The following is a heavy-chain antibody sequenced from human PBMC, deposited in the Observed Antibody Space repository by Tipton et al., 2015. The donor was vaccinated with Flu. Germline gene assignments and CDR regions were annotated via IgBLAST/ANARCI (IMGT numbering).Heavy chain of an antibody. CDR3: AASIAAAGTVDY. Sequence: TLSLTCTVSGGSISSYYWSWIRQPAGKGLEWIGRIYTSGSTNYNPSLKSRVTMSVDTSKNQFSLKLSSVTAADTAVYYCAASIAAAGTVDYWGQGTLVTVSS. V-gene: IGHV4-4*07. CDR2: IYTSGST. D-gene: IGHD6-13*01. CDR1: GGSISSYY. J-gene: IGHJ4*02.